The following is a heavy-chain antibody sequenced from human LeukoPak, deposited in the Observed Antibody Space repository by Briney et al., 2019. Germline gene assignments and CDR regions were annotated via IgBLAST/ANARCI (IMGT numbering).Heavy chain of an antibody. CDR3: AKDPDRYFDFDY. CDR1: GFTFSSYA. J-gene: IGHJ4*02. D-gene: IGHD3-9*01. Sequence: PGGSLRLSCAASGFTFSSYAMSWVRQAPGKGLEWVSAISGSGGSTYYADSVKGRFTISRGNSKNTLYLQMNSLRAEGTAVYYCAKDPDRYFDFDYWGQGTLITVSS. V-gene: IGHV3-23*01. CDR2: ISGSGGST.